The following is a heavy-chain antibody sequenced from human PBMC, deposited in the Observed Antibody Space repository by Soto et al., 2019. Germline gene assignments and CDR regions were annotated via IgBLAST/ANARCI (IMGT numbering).Heavy chain of an antibody. D-gene: IGHD5-18*01. J-gene: IGHJ4*02. CDR3: AGWALPDGHIYGYLDS. CDR2: IYTGGDT. CDR1: GFTVSSTY. Sequence: EVQLVESGGGLVQPGGSLRLSCAVSGFTVSSTYMSWVRQAPRQGLEWVSLIYTGGDTYYPDSVKDRFTISRDNSMNTVFLQMNSLRAEDTAVYYCAGWALPDGHIYGYLDSWGQGPLVTVSS. V-gene: IGHV3-66*01.